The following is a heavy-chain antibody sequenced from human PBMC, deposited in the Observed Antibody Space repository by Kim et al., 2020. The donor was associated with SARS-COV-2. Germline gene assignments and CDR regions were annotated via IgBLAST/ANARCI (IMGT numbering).Heavy chain of an antibody. J-gene: IGHJ4*02. V-gene: IGHV3-23*01. CDR1: GFTFSSYA. D-gene: IGHD6-13*01. CDR2: ISGSGGST. CDR3: AKPLSDSSSYVMELLPESSHSWNY. Sequence: GGSLRLSCAASGFTFSSYAMSWVRQAPGKGLEWVSAISGSGGSTYYADSVKGRFTISRDNSKNTLYLQMNSLRAEDTAVYYCAKPLSDSSSYVMELLPESSHSWNYWGQGTLVTVSS.